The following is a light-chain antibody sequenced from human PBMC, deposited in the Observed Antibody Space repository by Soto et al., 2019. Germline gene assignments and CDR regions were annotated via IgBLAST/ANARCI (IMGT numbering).Light chain of an antibody. J-gene: IGKJ1*01. CDR1: QSVTNTY. CDR3: QQYGRLPRA. V-gene: IGKV3-20*01. Sequence: ENVLTQSPATLSLSPGERATLSCRASQSVTNTYLAWYQQKPGQAPRLLIYGASNRATGIPDRFSGSGSGTDFTLAISRLEPEDFAVYYCQQYGRLPRAFGQGTKVDIK. CDR2: GAS.